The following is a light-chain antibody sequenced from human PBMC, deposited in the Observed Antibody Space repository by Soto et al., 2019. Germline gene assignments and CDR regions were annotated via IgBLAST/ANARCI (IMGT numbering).Light chain of an antibody. CDR3: QHHNKAPWT. V-gene: IGKV1-27*01. Sequence: VQMTQSPSSLSASVGDRVTITCRASQDVYTFLAWYRQRPGRAPELLIYDASTLQARVPSRFSGDGFGTHFILTISSLQPEDVATYYCQHHNKAPWTFGQGTKV. CDR1: QDVYTF. J-gene: IGKJ1*01. CDR2: DAS.